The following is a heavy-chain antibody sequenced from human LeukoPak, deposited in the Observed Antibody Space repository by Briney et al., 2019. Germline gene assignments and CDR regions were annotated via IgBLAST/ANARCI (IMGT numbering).Heavy chain of an antibody. CDR2: LRGNGDA. CDR1: GFTFSSHA. D-gene: IGHD3-16*01. CDR3: AKASWVSTADAVL. Sequence: GGSLTLSCVASGFTFSSHAMSWVRETPARGLEWVSSLRGNGDAFYADSVKGRFTLSRDESRNTVYLQLNKLRVEDTAIYYCAKASWVSTADAVLWGQGTVVTVSS. J-gene: IGHJ4*02. V-gene: IGHV3-23*01.